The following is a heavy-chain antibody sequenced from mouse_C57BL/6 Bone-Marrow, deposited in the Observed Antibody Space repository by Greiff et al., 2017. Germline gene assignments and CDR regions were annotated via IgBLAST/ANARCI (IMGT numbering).Heavy chain of an antibody. J-gene: IGHJ1*03. V-gene: IGHV1-55*01. D-gene: IGHD2-5*01. CDR2: IYPGSGST. Sequence: VQLQQPGAELVKPGASVKMSCKASGYTFTSYWITWVKQRPGQGLEWIGDIYPGSGSTTYNEKFKSKATLTVDTSSSTAYMQLSSLTSEDSAVYYCARPYYSNYCYFDVWGTGTTVTVSS. CDR3: ARPYYSNYCYFDV. CDR1: GYTFTSYW.